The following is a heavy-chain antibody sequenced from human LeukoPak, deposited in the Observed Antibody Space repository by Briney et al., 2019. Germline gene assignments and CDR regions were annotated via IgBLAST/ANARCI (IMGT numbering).Heavy chain of an antibody. CDR2: INSGGSTT. CDR1: GFTFSAYW. V-gene: IGHV3-74*01. CDR3: VRDRGGLPVVY. J-gene: IGHJ4*02. Sequence: GGSLRLSCAASGFTFSAYWMHWVRQVPGKGLVWVSHINSGGSTTTYADSVKGRFTISRDNARNTLFLQMKSLRVEDTAVYYCVRDRGGLPVVYWGQGSLVTVSS. D-gene: IGHD3-10*01.